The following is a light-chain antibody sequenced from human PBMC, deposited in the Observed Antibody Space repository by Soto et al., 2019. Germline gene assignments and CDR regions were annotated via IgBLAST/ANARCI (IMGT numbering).Light chain of an antibody. Sequence: VLTQSPDTLSLSPGERATLSCRASQRASRQYLFWYQQRPGQPPRLLIYGVFMRADGIPASHTRRWTGAEFTLAINRLEPEDVAVYYCQDFDSPQWRFGQGTK. CDR3: QDFDSPQWR. V-gene: IGKV3-20*01. CDR1: QRASRQY. CDR2: GVF. J-gene: IGKJ1*01.